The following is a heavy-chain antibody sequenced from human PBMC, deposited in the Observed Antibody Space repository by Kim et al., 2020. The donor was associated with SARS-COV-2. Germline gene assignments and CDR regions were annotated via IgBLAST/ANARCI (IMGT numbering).Heavy chain of an antibody. CDR3: ARIVVVPAAIYLFDY. CDR1: GYTFTGYY. Sequence: ASVKVSCKASGYTFTGYYMHWVRQAPGQGLEWMGWINPNSGGTNYAQKFQGRVTMTRDTSISTAYMELSRLRSDDTAVYYCARIVVVPAAIYLFDYWGQGTLVTVSS. J-gene: IGHJ4*02. CDR2: INPNSGGT. V-gene: IGHV1-2*02. D-gene: IGHD2-2*01.